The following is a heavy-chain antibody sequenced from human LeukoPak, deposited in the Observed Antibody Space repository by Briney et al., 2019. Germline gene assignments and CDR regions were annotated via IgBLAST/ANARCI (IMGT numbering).Heavy chain of an antibody. V-gene: IGHV3-21*01. J-gene: IGHJ4*02. CDR1: GFTVSSNY. CDR2: ISSSSSYI. Sequence: GGSLRLSCAASGFTVSSNYMSWVRQAPGKGLEWVSSISSSSSYIYYADSVKGRFTISRDNAKNSLYLQMNSLRAEDTAVYYCAREFVYYDILTGYLYYFDYWGQGTLVTVSS. CDR3: AREFVYYDILTGYLYYFDY. D-gene: IGHD3-9*01.